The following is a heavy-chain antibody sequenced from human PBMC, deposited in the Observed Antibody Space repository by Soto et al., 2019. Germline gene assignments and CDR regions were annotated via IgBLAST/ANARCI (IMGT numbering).Heavy chain of an antibody. D-gene: IGHD6-19*01. CDR2: IDPSDSYI. V-gene: IGHV5-10-1*01. J-gene: IGHJ6*02. CDR3: ARHMSPGWRYGMDV. Sequence: GESLKISCKGSGYSFTSYWISWVRQMPEKGLEWMGRIDPSDSYINNSPSFQGHVTISVDKSISTAYLQWSSLKASDTAMYYCARHMSPGWRYGMDVWGQGTTVTVSS. CDR1: GYSFTSYW.